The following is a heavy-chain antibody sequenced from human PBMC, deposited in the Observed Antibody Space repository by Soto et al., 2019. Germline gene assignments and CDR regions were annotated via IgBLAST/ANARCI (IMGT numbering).Heavy chain of an antibody. V-gene: IGHV3-7*01. J-gene: IGHJ4*02. D-gene: IGHD3-9*01. CDR3: AREERRYPFDY. CDR2: IKQDGSEK. Sequence: LRLSCAASGFSVSSYWVSWVRQAPGKGLEWVANIKQDGSEKYYVDSVKGRFTISRDNAKNSLYLQMNSLRAEDTAVYYCAREERRYPFDYWGQGTLVTVSS. CDR1: GFSVSSYW.